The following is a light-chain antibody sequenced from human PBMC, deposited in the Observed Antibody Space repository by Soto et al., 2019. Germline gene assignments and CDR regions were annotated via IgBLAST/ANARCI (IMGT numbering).Light chain of an antibody. Sequence: EIVLTQSPGTLSLSPGERATLSCRASQSVTSSYLAWYQQKPGQAPRLLIYGASSRATGIPDRFSGSGSGTHVTLTIIIQEPEDFALYYGQHYGSSPQTLGQGTKVEIK. V-gene: IGKV3-20*01. CDR1: QSVTSSY. CDR2: GAS. CDR3: QHYGSSPQT. J-gene: IGKJ1*01.